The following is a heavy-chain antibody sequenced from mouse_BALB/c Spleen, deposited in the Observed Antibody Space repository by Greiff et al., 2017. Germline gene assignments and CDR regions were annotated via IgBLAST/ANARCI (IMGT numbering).Heavy chain of an antibody. CDR2: IYPGNSDT. CDR3: TRGYRYAFDY. D-gene: IGHD2-14*01. Sequence: EVKVEESGTVLARPGASVKMSCKASGYTFTSYWMHWVKQRPGQGLEWIGAIYPGNSDTSYNQKFKGKAKLTAVTSTSTAYMELSSLTNEDSAVYYCTRGYRYAFDYWGQGTTLTVSS. J-gene: IGHJ2*01. CDR1: GYTFTSYW. V-gene: IGHV1-5*01.